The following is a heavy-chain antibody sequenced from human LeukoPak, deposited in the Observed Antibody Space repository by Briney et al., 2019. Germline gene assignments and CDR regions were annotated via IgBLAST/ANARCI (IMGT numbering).Heavy chain of an antibody. CDR1: GGSFSGHY. D-gene: IGHD3-10*01. J-gene: IGHJ4*02. CDR2: INRGGST. V-gene: IGHV4-34*01. CDR3: ARGYGSGSYYTY. Sequence: SETLSLTCAVYGGSFSGHYWSWIRQPPGKGLEWIGGINRGGSTDYNPSLKSRVTISVDTSKNQFSLKLNSLTAADTAVYYCARGYGSGSYYTYWGQGTLVTVSS.